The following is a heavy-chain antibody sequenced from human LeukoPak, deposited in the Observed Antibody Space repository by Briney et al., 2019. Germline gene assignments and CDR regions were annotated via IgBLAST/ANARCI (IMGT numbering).Heavy chain of an antibody. J-gene: IGHJ5*02. D-gene: IGHD3-9*01. V-gene: IGHV4-61*09. CDR1: GGSISSGSYC. CDR3: ARNKYDILTGYFRRNNWFDP. Sequence: SETLSLTCTVSGGSISSGSYCWSWIRQPAGKGLEWIGHIYTSGTTNYNPSLKSRVTISVDTSKNQFSLNLSSVTAADTAVYYCARNKYDILTGYFRRNNWFDPWGQGTLVTVSS. CDR2: IYTSGTT.